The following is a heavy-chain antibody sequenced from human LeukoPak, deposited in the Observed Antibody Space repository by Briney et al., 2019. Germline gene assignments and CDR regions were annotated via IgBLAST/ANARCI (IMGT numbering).Heavy chain of an antibody. CDR1: GFTFSSYA. CDR2: ISGSGVNT. V-gene: IGHV3-23*01. D-gene: IGHD2-2*01. J-gene: IGHJ3*02. CDR3: AKGSVPVVAMNAFEI. Sequence: AGGSLRLSCAASGFTFSSYAMSWVRQAPGKGLEWVSVISGSGVNTYYADSVKGRFTISRDNSKNTLFLQMNSLRAEDTAVYYCAKGSVPVVAMNAFEIWGQGTMVTVSS.